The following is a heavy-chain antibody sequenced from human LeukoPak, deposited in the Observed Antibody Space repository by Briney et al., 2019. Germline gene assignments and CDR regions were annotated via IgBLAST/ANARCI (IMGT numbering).Heavy chain of an antibody. CDR2: IYDSGST. CDR1: GGFISSYY. J-gene: IGHJ4*02. CDR3: ARARYSSSPFDY. D-gene: IGHD6-6*01. Sequence: SETLSLTCTVSGGFISSYYWSWIRQPPGKGLEWIGYIYDSGSTNYKPSLKSRVTISVDTSKNQFSLKLSSVTAADTALYYCARARYSSSPFDYWGQGTLVTVSS. V-gene: IGHV4-59*01.